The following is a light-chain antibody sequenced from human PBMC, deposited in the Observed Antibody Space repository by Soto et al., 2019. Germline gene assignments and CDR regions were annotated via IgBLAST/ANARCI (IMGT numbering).Light chain of an antibody. CDR1: SSDVGSYNL. Sequence: QSVLTQPASVSGSPGQSITISCTGTSSDVGSYNLVSWYQQHPGKAPKLMIYEVSKRPSGVSNRFSGSKSGNTASLTISGXXAXXXADYYCCSYAGSSTYVVFGGGTKLTVL. CDR3: CSYAGSSTYVV. J-gene: IGLJ2*01. CDR2: EVS. V-gene: IGLV2-23*02.